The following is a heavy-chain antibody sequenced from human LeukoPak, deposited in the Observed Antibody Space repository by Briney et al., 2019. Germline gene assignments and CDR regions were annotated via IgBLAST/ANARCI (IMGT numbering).Heavy chain of an antibody. CDR2: IIPIFGTA. D-gene: IGHD3-3*01. Sequence: ASVKVSCKASGGTFSSYAISWVRQAPGQGLEWMGGIIPIFGTANYAQKFQGRVTITRNTSISTAYMELSSLRSEDTAVYYCARAVTYYDFWSGYYPYYYYCYMDVWGKGTTVTVSS. CDR3: ARAVTYYDFWSGYYPYYYYCYMDV. J-gene: IGHJ6*03. CDR1: GGTFSSYA. V-gene: IGHV1-69*05.